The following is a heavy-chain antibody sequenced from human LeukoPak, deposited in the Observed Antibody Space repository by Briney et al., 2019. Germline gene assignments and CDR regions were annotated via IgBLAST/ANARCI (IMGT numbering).Heavy chain of an antibody. D-gene: IGHD1-14*01. CDR1: GGTFSSYA. CDR3: ASRGDSQGRDNYYYYYYMDV. Sequence: GSSVKVSCKASGGTFSSYAISWVRQAPGQGLEWMGGIIPIFGTANYAQKFQGRVTITTDESTSTAYTELSSLRSEDTAVYYCASRGDSQGRDNYYYYYYMDVWGKGTTVTVSS. CDR2: IIPIFGTA. V-gene: IGHV1-69*05. J-gene: IGHJ6*03.